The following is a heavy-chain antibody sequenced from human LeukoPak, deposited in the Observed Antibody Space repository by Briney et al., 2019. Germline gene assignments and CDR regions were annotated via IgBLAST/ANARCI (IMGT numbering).Heavy chain of an antibody. Sequence: PGGSLRLACAASGFTFSRYSMNWVRQAPGKGLEWVSSIGDSSRSIYYADSVKGRFTISRDNAKNSLYLQVNNLRAEDTAVYYCAREESEAFDIWGQGTMVTVSS. V-gene: IGHV3-21*01. CDR1: GFTFSRYS. CDR2: IGDSSRSI. J-gene: IGHJ3*02. CDR3: AREESEAFDI.